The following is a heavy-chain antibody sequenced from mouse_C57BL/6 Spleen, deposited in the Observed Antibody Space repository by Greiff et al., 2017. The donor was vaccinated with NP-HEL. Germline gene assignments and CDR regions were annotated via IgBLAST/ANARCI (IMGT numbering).Heavy chain of an antibody. V-gene: IGHV1-50*01. J-gene: IGHJ2*01. D-gene: IGHD1-1*01. CDR1: GYTFTSYW. CDR3: ARFITTVVAPDY. Sequence: QVQLQQPGAELVKPGASVKLSCKASGYTFTSYWMQWVKQRPGQGLEWIGEIDPSDSYTNYNQKFKGKATLTVDTSSSTAYMQLSSLTSEDSAVYYCARFITTVVAPDYWGQGTTLTVSS. CDR2: IDPSDSYT.